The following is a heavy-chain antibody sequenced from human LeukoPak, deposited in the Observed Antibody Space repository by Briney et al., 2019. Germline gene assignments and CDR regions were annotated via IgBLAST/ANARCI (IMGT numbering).Heavy chain of an antibody. J-gene: IGHJ6*03. CDR3: ARDRYSSSPYYYYYYMDV. D-gene: IGHD6-6*01. V-gene: IGHV3-48*03. Sequence: GGSLRLSCAASGFTFSSYEMNWVRQAPGKGLEWVSYISSSGSTIYYADSVKGRFTISRDNAKNSLYLQMNGLRAEDTAVYYCARDRYSSSPYYYYYYMDVWGKGTTVTVSS. CDR1: GFTFSSYE. CDR2: ISSSGSTI.